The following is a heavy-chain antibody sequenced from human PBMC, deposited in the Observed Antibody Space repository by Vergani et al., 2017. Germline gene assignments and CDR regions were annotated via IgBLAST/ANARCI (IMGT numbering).Heavy chain of an antibody. J-gene: IGHJ4*02. V-gene: IGHV3-73*01. CDR1: GFTFSNAW. Sequence: EVQLVESGGGLVKPGGSLRLSCAASGFTFSNAWMSWVRQAPGKGLEWVGRIRSKANSYATAYAASVKGRFTISRDDSKNTAYLQMNSLKTEDTAVYYCTTIVPPDYWGQGTLVTVSS. CDR3: TTIVPPDY. D-gene: IGHD2-2*01. CDR2: IRSKANSYAT.